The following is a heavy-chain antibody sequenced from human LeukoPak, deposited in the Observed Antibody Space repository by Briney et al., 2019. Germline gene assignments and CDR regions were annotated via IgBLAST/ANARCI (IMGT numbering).Heavy chain of an antibody. CDR2: INHSGST. J-gene: IGHJ6*03. Sequence: KPSETLSLTCAGYGGSFSGNYWSWIPQPPGKGLEWSGEINHSGSTNYNPSLKSRVTISVDTSKNQFSLKVSSVTAAATAVYSCARRLRYPYYYSMDIWGKGTTVTVSS. CDR1: GGSFSGNY. V-gene: IGHV4-34*01. CDR3: ARRLRYPYYYSMDI. D-gene: IGHD3-9*01.